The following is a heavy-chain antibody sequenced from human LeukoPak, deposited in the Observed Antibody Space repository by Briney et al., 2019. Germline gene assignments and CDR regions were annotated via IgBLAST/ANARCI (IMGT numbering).Heavy chain of an antibody. CDR1: GSTFSSYG. J-gene: IGHJ4*02. D-gene: IGHD1/OR15-1a*01. CDR3: AKVRANRFASFDY. CDR2: ISGSGGTT. Sequence: PGGSLRLSCAASGSTFSSYGMSWVRQAPGKGLEWVSGISGSGGTTYYADSVKGRFTISRDNSKITLYLQMNSLRAEDTAVYYCAKVRANRFASFDYWGQGTLVTVSS. V-gene: IGHV3-23*01.